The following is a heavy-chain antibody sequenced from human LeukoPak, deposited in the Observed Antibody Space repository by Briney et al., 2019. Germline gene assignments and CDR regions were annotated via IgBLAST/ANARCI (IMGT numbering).Heavy chain of an antibody. CDR3: ARDSGSYDY. Sequence: PGGSLRLSCAASGFTFSSYWMHWLRQEPRKGLVWVSRISTDGSSRSYADSVKGRFTISRDNGKNTLYLQMNSLRAEDTAVYYCARDSGSYDYWGQGTLVTVSS. D-gene: IGHD1-26*01. CDR1: GFTFSSYW. J-gene: IGHJ4*02. V-gene: IGHV3-74*01. CDR2: ISTDGSSR.